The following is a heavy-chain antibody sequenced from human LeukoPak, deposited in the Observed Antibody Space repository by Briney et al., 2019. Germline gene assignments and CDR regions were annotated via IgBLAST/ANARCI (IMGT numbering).Heavy chain of an antibody. CDR2: IYYSGST. J-gene: IGHJ5*02. Sequence: SETLSLTCTVSGGSISSYYWSWIRQPPGKGLEWIGYIYYSGSTNYNPSLKSRVTISVDTSKNQFSLKLSSVTAADTAVYYCARRRMRGYYGSGSYYNPNWFDPWGQGTLVTVSS. V-gene: IGHV4-59*01. D-gene: IGHD3-10*01. CDR3: ARRRMRGYYGSGSYYNPNWFDP. CDR1: GGSISSYY.